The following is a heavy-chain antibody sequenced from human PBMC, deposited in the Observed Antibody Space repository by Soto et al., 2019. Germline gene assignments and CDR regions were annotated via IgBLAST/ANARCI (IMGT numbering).Heavy chain of an antibody. Sequence: QVQLQESGPGLVTPSQTLSLTCTVSGGSISSGGYYWSWIRQHPGQGLEWIGYMFHSGTTYDNPSLKGRVSISVDTSKNQFSLKLTSVTAADTAVYYCAKDRYGGYIFDSWGQGTLVTVSS. CDR2: MFHSGTT. J-gene: IGHJ5*01. D-gene: IGHD5-12*01. CDR1: GGSISSGGYY. CDR3: AKDRYGGYIFDS. V-gene: IGHV4-31*03.